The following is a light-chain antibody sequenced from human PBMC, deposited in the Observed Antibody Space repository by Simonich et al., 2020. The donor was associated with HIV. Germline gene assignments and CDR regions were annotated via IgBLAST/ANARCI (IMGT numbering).Light chain of an antibody. J-gene: IGKJ2*01. V-gene: IGKV4-1*01. CDR2: WAS. CDR1: QSILYISNNKNY. Sequence: DIVMTQSPDSLAVSLGERATINCKSSQSILYISNNKNYLAWYQQKPRQPPKLRIYWASTRESGVPDRFRGSGSGTDFTLTISSLQAEDVAVYYCQQYYNTPHTFGQGTKLEIK. CDR3: QQYYNTPHT.